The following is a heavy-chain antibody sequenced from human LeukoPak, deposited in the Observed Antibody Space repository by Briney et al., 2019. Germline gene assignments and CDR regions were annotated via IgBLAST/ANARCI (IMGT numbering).Heavy chain of an antibody. CDR3: ARDHEVKVTPTFDY. V-gene: IGHV1-2*02. J-gene: IGHJ4*02. CDR2: INPNSGGT. D-gene: IGHD4-23*01. CDR1: GYTFTGYY. Sequence: ASVKVSCKASGYTFTGYYMHWVRQAPGQGLEWMGWINPNSGGTNYAQKFQGRVTMTRDTSISTAYMELSRLRSDDTAVYYCARDHEVKVTPTFDYWGQGTLVTVSS.